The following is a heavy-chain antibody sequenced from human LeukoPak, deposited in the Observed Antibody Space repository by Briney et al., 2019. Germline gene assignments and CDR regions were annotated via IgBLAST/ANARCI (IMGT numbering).Heavy chain of an antibody. V-gene: IGHV3-23*01. CDR2: VSGSGGST. D-gene: IGHD5/OR15-5a*01. CDR3: AKDRWARGDQVSTADSVHY. CDR1: GFTFSSYA. J-gene: IGHJ4*02. Sequence: GRSLRLSCAASGFTFSSYAMNWVRQAPGKGLEWVSAVSGSGGSTYYADSVKGRFTISRDNSKNTLYLQMNNLRAEDTAVYYCAKDRWARGDQVSTADSVHYWGQGTLVTVSS.